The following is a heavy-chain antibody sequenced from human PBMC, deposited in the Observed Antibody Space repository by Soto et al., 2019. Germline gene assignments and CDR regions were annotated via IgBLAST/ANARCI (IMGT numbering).Heavy chain of an antibody. V-gene: IGHV1-58*01. Sequence: ASVKVSCKASGFTFTSSAVQWVRQARGQRLEWIGWIVVGSGNTNYAQKFQERVTITRDMSTSTAYMELSSLRSEGTAVYYCAADTYHYYGSGSYHPIYYYYYGMDVWG. CDR3: AADTYHYYGSGSYHPIYYYYYGMDV. J-gene: IGHJ6*02. D-gene: IGHD3-10*01. CDR2: IVVGSGNT. CDR1: GFTFTSSA.